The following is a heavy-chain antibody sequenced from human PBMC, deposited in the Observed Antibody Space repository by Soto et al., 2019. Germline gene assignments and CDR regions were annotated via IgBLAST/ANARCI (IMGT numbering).Heavy chain of an antibody. CDR2: ISAYNGNT. D-gene: IGHD1-26*01. CDR3: ARERWGRLGRSPGDY. CDR1: GYTFTSYG. J-gene: IGHJ4*02. V-gene: IGHV1-18*01. Sequence: ASVKVSCKASGYTFTSYGISWVRQAPGQGLEWMGWISAYNGNTNYAQKLQGRVTMTTDTSTSTAYMELRSLRSDDTAVYYCARERWGRLGRSPGDYWGQGTLVTVSS.